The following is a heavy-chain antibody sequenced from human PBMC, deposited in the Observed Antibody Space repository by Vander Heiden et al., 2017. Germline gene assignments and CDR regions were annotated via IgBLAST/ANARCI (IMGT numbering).Heavy chain of an antibody. CDR3: ARSCRGYSYGKFDY. J-gene: IGHJ4*02. D-gene: IGHD5-18*01. Sequence: QVQLAQSGAEVKKPGASVKVSCKASGYTFTGDYMHWVRQAPGQGFEWMGWINPNSGGTHYAQKFQGRVTMTRDTSISTAYMELSRLRSDDTAVYYCARSCRGYSYGKFDYWCQGTLVTVSS. CDR1: GYTFTGDY. V-gene: IGHV1-2*02. CDR2: INPNSGGT.